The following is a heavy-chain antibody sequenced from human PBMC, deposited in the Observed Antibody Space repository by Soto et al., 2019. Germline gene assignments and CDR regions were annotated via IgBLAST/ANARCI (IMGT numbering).Heavy chain of an antibody. D-gene: IGHD6-19*01. Sequence: PGGSLRLSCAASGFTFGSYAMSWFRQAPGKGLEWVSAISGSGGSTYYADSVKGRFTISRDNSKNTLYLQMNSLRAEDTALYYCAKDIWGGVVAGTFDYWGQGTLVTVSS. CDR1: GFTFGSYA. CDR2: ISGSGGST. J-gene: IGHJ4*02. V-gene: IGHV3-23*01. CDR3: AKDIWGGVVAGTFDY.